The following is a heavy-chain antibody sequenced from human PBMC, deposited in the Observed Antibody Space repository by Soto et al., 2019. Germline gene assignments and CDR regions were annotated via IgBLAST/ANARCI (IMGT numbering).Heavy chain of an antibody. CDR3: ARGAYCGVDCFLWFEA. V-gene: IGHV4-59*12. CDR1: GDSIKSYF. Sequence: PSETLSLTCAVSGDSIKSYFWHWIRQPPGKGLEYIGYIHYSGTTKYNASLKSRATISLDASKNQFSLTLNSVTAADTAVCYCARGAYCGVDCFLWFEAWCPGTWVTVFS. J-gene: IGHJ5*02. CDR2: IHYSGTT. D-gene: IGHD2-21*02.